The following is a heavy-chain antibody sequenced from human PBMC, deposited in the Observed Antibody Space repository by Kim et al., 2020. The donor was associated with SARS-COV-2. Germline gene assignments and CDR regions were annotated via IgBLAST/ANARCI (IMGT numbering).Heavy chain of an antibody. CDR2: INAGNGNT. J-gene: IGHJ5*02. CDR1: GYTFTNYV. CDR3: ARTYDSSGYIGNNWFDP. D-gene: IGHD3-22*01. V-gene: IGHV1-3*01. Sequence: ASVKVSCKASGYTFTNYVMHWVRQAPGQRLEWMGWINAGNGNTKYSQKFQGRVTITRDTSASTAYMELSSLRSEDTAVYYCARTYDSSGYIGNNWFDPWGQGTLVTVSS.